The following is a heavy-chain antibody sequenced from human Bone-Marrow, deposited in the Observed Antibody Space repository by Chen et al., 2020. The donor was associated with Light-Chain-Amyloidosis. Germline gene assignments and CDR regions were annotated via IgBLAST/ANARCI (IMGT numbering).Heavy chain of an antibody. CDR2: ISWNSGSI. Sequence: EVQLVDSGGGWVPPGRSLRLSCAASGFTFDDYAMHWGRQAPGKGLEWVSGISWNSGSIGYADSVKGRFTISRDNAKNSLYLQMNSLRAEDMALYYCAKDPLHSSSGAFDIWGQGTMVTVSS. CDR1: GFTFDDYA. CDR3: AKDPLHSSSGAFDI. V-gene: IGHV3-9*03. J-gene: IGHJ3*02. D-gene: IGHD6-6*01.